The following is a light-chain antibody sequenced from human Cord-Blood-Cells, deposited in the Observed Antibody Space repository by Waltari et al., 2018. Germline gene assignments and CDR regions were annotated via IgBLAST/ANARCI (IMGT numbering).Light chain of an antibody. V-gene: IGKV3-15*01. CDR1: QSVSSN. J-gene: IGKJ2*02. CDR3: QQYNNWPRGT. Sequence: EIVMTQSPATLSVSPGERATLSCRASQSVSSNLAWYQQKPGQAPRLLSYGASTRATGIPVRFSGSGSGTEFTLTISSLQSEDFAVYYCQQYNNWPRGTFGQGTKLEIK. CDR2: GAS.